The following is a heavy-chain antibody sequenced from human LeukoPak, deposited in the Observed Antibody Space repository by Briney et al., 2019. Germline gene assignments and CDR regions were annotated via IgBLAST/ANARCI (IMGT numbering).Heavy chain of an antibody. Sequence: SETLSLTCAVYGGSFSGYYWSWIRQPPGKGLEWIGEINHSGSTNYNPSLKSRVTISVDTSKNQFSLKLSSVTAADTAVYYCARGVPYWFDPWGQGTLVTVSS. J-gene: IGHJ5*02. V-gene: IGHV4-34*01. CDR1: GGSFSGYY. CDR3: ARGVPYWFDP. CDR2: INHSGST. D-gene: IGHD3-10*01.